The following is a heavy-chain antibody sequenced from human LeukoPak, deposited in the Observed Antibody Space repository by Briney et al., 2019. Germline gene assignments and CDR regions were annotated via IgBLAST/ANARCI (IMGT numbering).Heavy chain of an antibody. CDR1: GYIFTGYY. CDR3: ATARDRNSVYSSLDY. V-gene: IGHV1-2*02. Sequence: ASVKVSCKASGYIFTGYYMHWVRQAPGQGLEWMGWINPNSGGTNYAQKFQGRVTMTRDTSISTAYMELSSLRSDDTAVYYCATARDRNSVYSSLDYWGQGTLVTVPS. CDR2: INPNSGGT. D-gene: IGHD5/OR15-5a*01. J-gene: IGHJ4*02.